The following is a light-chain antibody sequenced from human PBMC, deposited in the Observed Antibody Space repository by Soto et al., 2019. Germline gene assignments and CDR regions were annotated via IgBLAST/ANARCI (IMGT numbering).Light chain of an antibody. V-gene: IGKV3-20*01. Sequence: EIVLTKSAGTRSLSPGEXGXXXXXXSQSVSSSYLAWYXKKHGQXXRXXIYGASSRATGIPDRFSGSGSGTDFTLTISRLEPEDCAVYDCQQYGSSPFTFGPGTKVDI. CDR1: QSVSSSY. CDR3: QQYGSSPFT. J-gene: IGKJ3*01. CDR2: GAS.